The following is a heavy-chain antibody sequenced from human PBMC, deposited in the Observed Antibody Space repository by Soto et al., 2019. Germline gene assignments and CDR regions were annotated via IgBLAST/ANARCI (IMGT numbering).Heavy chain of an antibody. J-gene: IGHJ4*02. CDR3: ARGQEGVVATH. D-gene: IGHD5-12*01. CDR2: VKDGGHT. CDR1: GGSLSGYD. V-gene: IGHV4-34*01. Sequence: QVQLQQWGAGLLKPSETLSLNCAVTGGSLSGYDWSWIRQPPGKGLEWIGEVKDGGHTNYSPSLRGRVTISSDTSNIQFSLRLNSVTAADTGVYYCARGQEGVVATHWDQGSLVTVSS.